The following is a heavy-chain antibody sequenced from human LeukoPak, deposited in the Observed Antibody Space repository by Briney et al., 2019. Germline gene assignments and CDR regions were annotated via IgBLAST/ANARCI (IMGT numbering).Heavy chain of an antibody. J-gene: IGHJ4*02. CDR3: ARDFIAAAGMAYFDY. D-gene: IGHD6-13*01. V-gene: IGHV3-30*03. CDR2: ISYDGSQK. Sequence: GRSLRLSCAASGFTFSRYGMHWVRQAPGKGLEWVAVISYDGSQKYYADSVKGRFTIYRDNSKNTLHLQMNSLRAEDTAVYYCARDFIAAAGMAYFDYWGQGTLVTVSS. CDR1: GFTFSRYG.